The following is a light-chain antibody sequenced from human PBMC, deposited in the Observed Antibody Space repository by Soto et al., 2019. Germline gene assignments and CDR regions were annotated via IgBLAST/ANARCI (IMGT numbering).Light chain of an antibody. CDR3: QQYDNWVT. Sequence: VVMTQSPGTLSVSPGESATLSCRASQSVKTNLAWYLQKVGQAPRLLIYGASTRAAGIPARFSASGSGTDFTLTISGLQSEGFAVYYCQQYDNWVTFGPGTKVDFK. CDR1: QSVKTN. CDR2: GAS. J-gene: IGKJ3*01. V-gene: IGKV3-15*01.